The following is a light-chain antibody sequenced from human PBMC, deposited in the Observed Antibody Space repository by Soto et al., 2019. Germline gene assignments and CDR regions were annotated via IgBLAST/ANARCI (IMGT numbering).Light chain of an antibody. Sequence: QSALTQPASVSGSPGQSITISCTGTSSDVGGYNYVSWYQQHPGKAPKLMIYEVSNRPSGVSNRFSGSKSGNTASLTISGLQAADEDDYYCSSYTSSSTLVFGGGTKLTVL. V-gene: IGLV2-14*01. J-gene: IGLJ2*01. CDR3: SSYTSSSTLV. CDR2: EVS. CDR1: SSDVGGYNY.